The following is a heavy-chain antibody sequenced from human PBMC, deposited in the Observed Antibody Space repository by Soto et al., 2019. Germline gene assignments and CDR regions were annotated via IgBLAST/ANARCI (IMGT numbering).Heavy chain of an antibody. J-gene: IGHJ6*02. CDR2: INHSGST. CDR3: ARGSDIVVVGYYYGTDV. CDR1: GGSFSGYY. D-gene: IGHD2-2*01. Sequence: SETLSLTCAVYGGSFSGYYWSWIRQPPGKGLEWIGEINHSGSTNYNPSLKSRVTISVDTSKNQFSLKLSSVTAADTAVYYCARGSDIVVVGYYYGTDVWGQGPTVTVSS. V-gene: IGHV4-34*01.